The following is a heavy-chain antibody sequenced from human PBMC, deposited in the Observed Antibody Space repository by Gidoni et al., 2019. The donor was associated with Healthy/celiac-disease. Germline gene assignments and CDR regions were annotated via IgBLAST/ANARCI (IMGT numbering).Heavy chain of an antibody. CDR1: GFTFSSYG. J-gene: IGHJ4*02. D-gene: IGHD6-13*01. Sequence: QVQLVESGGGVVQPGRSLRLSCAASGFTFSSYGMHWVRQAPGKGLEWVAVISYDGSNKYYADSVKGRFTISRDNSKNTLYLQMNSLRAEDTAVYYCAKVVTAAGTAGSPDYWGQGTLVTVSS. CDR3: AKVVTAAGTAGSPDY. CDR2: ISYDGSNK. V-gene: IGHV3-30*18.